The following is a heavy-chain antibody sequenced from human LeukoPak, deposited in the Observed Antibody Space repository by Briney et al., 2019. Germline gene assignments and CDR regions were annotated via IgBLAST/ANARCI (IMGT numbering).Heavy chain of an antibody. Sequence: SETLSLTCTVSGGSISSYYWSWIRQPAGKGLEWIGRIYTSGSTNYNPSLKSRVTMSVDTSKNQFSLKLSSVTAADTAVYYCARDSLSTIFGVVTPTFDYWGQGTLVTVSS. V-gene: IGHV4-4*07. CDR3: ARDSLSTIFGVVTPTFDY. J-gene: IGHJ4*02. CDR2: IYTSGST. D-gene: IGHD3-3*01. CDR1: GGSISSYY.